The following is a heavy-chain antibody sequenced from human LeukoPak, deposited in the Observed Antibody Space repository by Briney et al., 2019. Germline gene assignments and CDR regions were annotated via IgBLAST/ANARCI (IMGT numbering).Heavy chain of an antibody. CDR2: ITGSGGNT. V-gene: IGHV3-23*01. Sequence: GGSLRLSCAASGFTFSNYAMSWVRQAPGKGLEWVSAITGSGGNTYYADSVKGRFTISRDNSKNTVFLQMNSLRSEDTAVYYCARVGRCSGGSCPGNWFDPWGQGTLVTVSS. CDR3: ARVGRCSGGSCPGNWFDP. CDR1: GFTFSNYA. J-gene: IGHJ5*02. D-gene: IGHD2-15*01.